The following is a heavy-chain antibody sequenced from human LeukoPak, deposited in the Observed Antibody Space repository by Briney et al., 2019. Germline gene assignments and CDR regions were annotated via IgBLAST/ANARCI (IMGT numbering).Heavy chain of an antibody. CDR3: ARVQGVGATYFDY. J-gene: IGHJ4*02. D-gene: IGHD1-26*01. CDR2: IYYSGST. V-gene: IGHV4-30-4*08. CDR1: GYSISSGYY. Sequence: KPSETLSLTCAVSGYSISSGYYWSWIRQPPGKGLEWIGYIYYSGSTYYNPSLKSRVTISVDTSKNQFSLKLSSVTAADTAVYYCARVQGVGATYFDYWGQGTLVTVSS.